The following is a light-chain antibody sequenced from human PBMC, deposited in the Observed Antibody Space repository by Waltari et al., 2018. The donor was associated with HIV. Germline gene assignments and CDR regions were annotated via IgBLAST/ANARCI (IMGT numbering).Light chain of an antibody. CDR3: QQSYSNYHT. CDR1: QSISSY. V-gene: IGKV1-39*01. CDR2: AAS. J-gene: IGKJ2*01. Sequence: DIQMTQSPSSLSASVGDRVPITCRASQSISSYLNWYQQKPGKAPKLLIYAASSLQSGVPSRFSGSGSGTDFTLTISSLQPEDFATYYCQQSYSNYHTFGQGTKLEIK.